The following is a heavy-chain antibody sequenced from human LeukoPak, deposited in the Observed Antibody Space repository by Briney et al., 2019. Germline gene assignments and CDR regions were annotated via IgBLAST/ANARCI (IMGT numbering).Heavy chain of an antibody. D-gene: IGHD3-3*01. CDR1: GFTFSSYA. CDR3: ARGYYDFWSGHYFDY. V-gene: IGHV3-53*01. J-gene: IGHJ4*02. Sequence: GGSLRLSCVASGFTFSSYAMSWVRQAPGKGLEWVSIIYSGGSTYYADSVKGRFTISRGNSKNTLYLQMNSLRAEDTAVYYCARGYYDFWSGHYFDYWGQGTLVTVSS. CDR2: IYSGGST.